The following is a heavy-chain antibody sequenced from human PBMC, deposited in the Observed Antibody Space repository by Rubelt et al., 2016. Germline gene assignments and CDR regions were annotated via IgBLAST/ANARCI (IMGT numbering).Heavy chain of an antibody. V-gene: IGHV4-34*01. Sequence: QVQLQQWGAGLLKPSETLSLTCAVYGGSFSGYYWSWIRQPPGKGLEWIGEINHSGSTNYNPSLKSRVTISVDTSKNQFSLKLSSVTAADTAVYYCARTGYCSGGTCYSVVDYWGQGTLVTVSS. CDR1: GGSFSGYY. D-gene: IGHD2-15*01. CDR3: ARTGYCSGGTCYSVVDY. CDR2: INHSGST. J-gene: IGHJ4*02.